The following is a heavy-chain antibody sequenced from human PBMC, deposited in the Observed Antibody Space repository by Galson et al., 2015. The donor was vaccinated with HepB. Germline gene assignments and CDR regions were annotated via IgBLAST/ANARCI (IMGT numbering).Heavy chain of an antibody. CDR3: ARFRAYYDSSGYYPGDY. CDR2: ISAYNGNT. CDR1: GYTFTSYG. Sequence: SVKVSCKASGYTFTSYGISWVRQAPGQGLEWMGWISAYNGNTNYAQKLQGRVTMTTDTSTSTAYMELRSLRSDDTAVYYCARFRAYYDSSGYYPGDYWGQGTLVTVSS. D-gene: IGHD3-22*01. J-gene: IGHJ4*02. V-gene: IGHV1-18*01.